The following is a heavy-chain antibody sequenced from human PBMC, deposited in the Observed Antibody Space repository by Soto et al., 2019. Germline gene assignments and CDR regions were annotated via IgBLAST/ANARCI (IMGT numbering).Heavy chain of an antibody. CDR1: GYTFTSYA. CDR3: ARAREYYYGMDV. Sequence: ASVKVSCKASGYTFTSYAMHWVRQAPGQRLEWMGWINAGNGNTKYSQKFQGRVAITRDTSASTAYMELSSLRSEDTAVYYCARAREYYYGMDVWGQGTTVTVSS. CDR2: INAGNGNT. J-gene: IGHJ6*02. V-gene: IGHV1-3*01.